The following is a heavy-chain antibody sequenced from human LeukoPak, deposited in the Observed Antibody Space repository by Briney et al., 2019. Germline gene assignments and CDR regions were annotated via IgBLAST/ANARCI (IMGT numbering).Heavy chain of an antibody. Sequence: NPSETLSLICAVYGGSFSGYYWSWIRQPPGKGLEWIGEINHSGSTNYNPSLKSRVTISVDTSKNQFSLKLSSVTAADTAVYYCARFEGDYYDSSGYHGFDYWGQGTLVTVSS. D-gene: IGHD3-22*01. V-gene: IGHV4-34*01. CDR1: GGSFSGYY. CDR3: ARFEGDYYDSSGYHGFDY. J-gene: IGHJ4*02. CDR2: INHSGST.